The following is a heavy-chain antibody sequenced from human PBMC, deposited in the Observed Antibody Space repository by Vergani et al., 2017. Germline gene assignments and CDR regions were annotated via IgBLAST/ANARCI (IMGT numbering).Heavy chain of an antibody. J-gene: IGHJ4*02. D-gene: IGHD2-2*01. V-gene: IGHV3-23*04. CDR3: AKDKDVVPAAIGDY. CDR2: ISGSGGRT. Sequence: VQLVESAGGVAQPGGSLRLSCAASGFTFSSYAMSWVRQAPGKGLEWVSAISGSGGRTYYADSVKGRFAISRDNTKNTLYLQMNSLRAEDTAVYYCAKDKDVVPAAIGDYWGQETMVTVSS. CDR1: GFTFSSYA.